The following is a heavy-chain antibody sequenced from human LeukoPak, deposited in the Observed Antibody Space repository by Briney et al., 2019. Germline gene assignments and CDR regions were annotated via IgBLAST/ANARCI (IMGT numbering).Heavy chain of an antibody. CDR2: ISFDGSNK. V-gene: IGHV3-30*04. J-gene: IGHJ4*02. Sequence: GGSLRLSCTASGFTFSSYAMHWVRQAPGKALEWVAIISFDGSNKDYADSIKGRFTVSRDNSKNTLYLQMNSLRTEDTAVYFCAKERISPAGTYDYWGQGTLVAVSS. D-gene: IGHD6-13*01. CDR3: AKERISPAGTYDY. CDR1: GFTFSSYA.